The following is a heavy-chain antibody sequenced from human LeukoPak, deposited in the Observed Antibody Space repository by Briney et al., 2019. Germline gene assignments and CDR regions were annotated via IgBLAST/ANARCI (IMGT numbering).Heavy chain of an antibody. CDR1: GYSFTSYW. V-gene: IGHV5-51*01. Sequence: GESRKISCKGSGYSFTSYWIGWVRQMPGKGLEWMGIIYPGDSDTRYSPPFQGQVTISADKSISTASLQWSSLKAADTDMYYCARRYSSSWYFLDYWGQGTLVTVSS. J-gene: IGHJ4*02. CDR2: IYPGDSDT. CDR3: ARRYSSSWYFLDY. D-gene: IGHD6-13*01.